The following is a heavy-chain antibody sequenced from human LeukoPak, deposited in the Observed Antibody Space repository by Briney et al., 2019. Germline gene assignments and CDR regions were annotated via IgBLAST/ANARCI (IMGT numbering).Heavy chain of an antibody. CDR3: ARGGGLDV. D-gene: IGHD3-16*01. V-gene: IGHV3-7*03. Sequence: GGSLRLSCAAPGFTFSSYWMNWARQAPGKGLEWVASINHNGNVNYYVDSVKGRFTISRDDAKNSLYLQMSNLRAEDTAVYFCARGGGLDVWGQGATVTVSS. J-gene: IGHJ6*02. CDR1: GFTFSSYW. CDR2: INHNGNVN.